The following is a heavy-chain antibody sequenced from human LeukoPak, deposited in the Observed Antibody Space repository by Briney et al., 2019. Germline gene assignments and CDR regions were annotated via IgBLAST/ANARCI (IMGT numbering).Heavy chain of an antibody. J-gene: IGHJ2*01. V-gene: IGHV3-23*01. D-gene: IGHD3-22*01. CDR1: GFTFDDYG. CDR2: ISGRDGST. CDR3: ARDSSGYQGFDL. Sequence: GGSLRLSCAASGFTFDDYGMSWVRQAPGKGLEWVSAISGRDGSTYLADSVKGRFTISRDNSKDTLYLQMNSLRVEDTALYYCARDSSGYQGFDLWGRGTLVTVSS.